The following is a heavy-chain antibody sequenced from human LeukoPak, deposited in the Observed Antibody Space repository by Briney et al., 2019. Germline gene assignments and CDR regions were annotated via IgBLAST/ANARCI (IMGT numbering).Heavy chain of an antibody. CDR3: ARDGEEYSSSWYGDY. V-gene: IGHV1-69*01. CDR2: IIPIFGTA. D-gene: IGHD6-13*01. J-gene: IGHJ4*02. Sequence: ASVKASCKASGGTFSSYAISWVRQAPGQGLEWMGGIIPIFGTANYAQKFQGRVTITADESTSTAYMELSSLRSEDTAVYYCARDGEEYSSSWYGDYWGQGTLVTVSS. CDR1: GGTFSSYA.